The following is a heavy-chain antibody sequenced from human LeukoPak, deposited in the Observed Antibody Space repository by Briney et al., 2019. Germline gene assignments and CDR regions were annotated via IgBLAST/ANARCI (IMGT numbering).Heavy chain of an antibody. D-gene: IGHD3-22*01. CDR1: GFTFSSYA. J-gene: IGHJ4*02. CDR3: AKRSGYYYYFDY. V-gene: IGHV3-30*04. Sequence: PGGSLRLSCAASGFTFSSYAMHWVRQAPGKGLEWVAVISYDGSNKYYADSVKGRFTISRDNSKNTLYLQMNSLRAEDTAVYYCAKRSGYYYYFDYWGQGTLVTVSS. CDR2: ISYDGSNK.